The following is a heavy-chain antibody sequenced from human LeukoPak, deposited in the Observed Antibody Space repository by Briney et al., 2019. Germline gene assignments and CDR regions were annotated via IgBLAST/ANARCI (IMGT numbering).Heavy chain of an antibody. Sequence: GGSLTLSCAASRFTFRSHWMYWVRQPPGKGLVWVSHINSDGSITSYAAYVKGRFTISRDNAKNTLYLQMNSLIAEDTAVYYCARVQRSSSGWYEAGLDYWGQGTLVTVSS. V-gene: IGHV3-74*01. CDR1: RFTFRSHW. J-gene: IGHJ4*02. CDR2: INSDGSIT. D-gene: IGHD6-19*01. CDR3: ARVQRSSSGWYEAGLDY.